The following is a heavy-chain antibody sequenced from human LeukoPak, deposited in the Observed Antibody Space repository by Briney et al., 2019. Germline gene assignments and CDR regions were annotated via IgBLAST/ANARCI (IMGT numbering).Heavy chain of an antibody. CDR3: ARDHSGSYYFDY. Sequence: GRSLRLSCAASGFTFSSYAMHWVRQAPGKGLEWVAVISYDGSNKYYADSVKGRFTISRDNTKNTLYLQMNSLRAEDTAVYYCARDHSGSYYFDYWGQGTLVTVSS. CDR1: GFTFSSYA. J-gene: IGHJ4*02. CDR2: ISYDGSNK. D-gene: IGHD1-26*01. V-gene: IGHV3-30*04.